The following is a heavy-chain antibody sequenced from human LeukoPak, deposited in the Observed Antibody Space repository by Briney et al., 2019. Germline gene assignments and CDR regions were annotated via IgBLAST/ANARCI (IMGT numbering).Heavy chain of an antibody. CDR3: ARDLKHHVLLWFGAKENQYYFDY. Sequence: MSGGSLRLSCAASGFTFSSYSMNWVRQAPGKGLEWVSSISSSSSYIYYADSVKGRFTISRDNAKNSLYLQMNSLRAEDTAVYYCARDLKHHVLLWFGAKENQYYFDYWGQGTLVTVSS. D-gene: IGHD3-10*01. CDR2: ISSSSSYI. V-gene: IGHV3-21*01. CDR1: GFTFSSYS. J-gene: IGHJ4*02.